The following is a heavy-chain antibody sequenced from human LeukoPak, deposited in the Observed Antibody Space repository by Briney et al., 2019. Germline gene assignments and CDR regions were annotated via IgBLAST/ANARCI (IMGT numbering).Heavy chain of an antibody. CDR2: IIPIFGTA. D-gene: IGHD5-18*01. CDR1: GGTFSSYA. J-gene: IGHJ6*03. Sequence: GSSVKVSCKASGGTFSSYAISWVRQAPGQGLEWMGGIIPIFGTANYAQKFQGRVTITADESTSTAYMELSSLRSEDTAVYYCASGGYSYDHYYYYYMDVWGKRTTVTVSS. V-gene: IGHV1-69*01. CDR3: ASGGYSYDHYYYYYMDV.